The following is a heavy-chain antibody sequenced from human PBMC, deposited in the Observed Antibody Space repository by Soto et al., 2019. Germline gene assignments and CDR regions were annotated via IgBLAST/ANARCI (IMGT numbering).Heavy chain of an antibody. Sequence: PSETVSVTCTVSGDSIRTSDYYWGWVRQPPGKGRHWIGNIFXSGTPYYNPSLESRVTISVDTSKKQFSLKLNSVTAADTAVYYCATFVLPASRQTDFEIGGPGTLVTVSS. CDR3: ATFVLPASRQTDFEI. D-gene: IGHD6-25*01. J-gene: IGHJ4*02. CDR1: GDSIRTSDYY. CDR2: IFXSGTP. V-gene: IGHV4-39*01.